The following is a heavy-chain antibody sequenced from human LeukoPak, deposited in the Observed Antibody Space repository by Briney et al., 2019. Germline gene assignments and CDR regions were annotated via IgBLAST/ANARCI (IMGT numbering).Heavy chain of an antibody. V-gene: IGHV3-30-3*01. D-gene: IGHD6-13*01. J-gene: IGHJ5*02. CDR3: AREGDSSSIDP. Sequence: GGSLRLSCAASGFTFSSYAMSWVRQAPGKGLEWVAVISYDGSNKYYADSVKGRFTISRDNSKNTLYLQMNSLRAEDTAVYYCAREGDSSSIDPWGQGTLVTVSS. CDR2: ISYDGSNK. CDR1: GFTFSSYA.